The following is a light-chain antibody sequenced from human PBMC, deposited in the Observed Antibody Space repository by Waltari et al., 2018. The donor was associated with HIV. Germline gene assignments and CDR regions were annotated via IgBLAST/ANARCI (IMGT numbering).Light chain of an antibody. CDR2: GAT. J-gene: IGKJ2*01. V-gene: IGKV3-15*01. CDR1: QSVYTN. CDR3: HQYNNWPYT. Sequence: MMQSPDTLPVSPGEGVTLTCRASQSVYTNVAWYQQRPGQAPRRLIYGATNRAAGCPARFSGGESGTEFTLTISSLQSEDFAVYFCHQYNNWPYTFGQGTKLDIK.